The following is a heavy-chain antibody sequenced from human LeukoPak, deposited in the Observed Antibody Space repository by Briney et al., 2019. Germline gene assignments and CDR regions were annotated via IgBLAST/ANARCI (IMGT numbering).Heavy chain of an antibody. CDR1: GGSISSGYYY. J-gene: IGHJ4*02. CDR2: IYTSEIT. CDR3: ARGYSTSSKGDFDY. V-gene: IGHV4-61*02. Sequence: SQTLSLTCAVSGGSISSGYYYWSWIRQPAGKGLEWIGRIYTSEITNYNPSLKSRVTMSGDTSKSQFSLKLSSVTAADTAVYYCARGYSTSSKGDFDYWGQGTLVTVSS. D-gene: IGHD6-6*01.